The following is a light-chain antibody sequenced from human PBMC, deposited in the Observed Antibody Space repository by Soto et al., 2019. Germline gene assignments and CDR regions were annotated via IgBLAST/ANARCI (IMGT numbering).Light chain of an antibody. Sequence: IQMTQSPSSLSASVGDRVTITCRASQGISNELGWYQQRPGKAPKVLIYGASNLPSGVPSRFSGSASGTDFTLTISSLQPEDFATYYCLQDYTYPWTFGQGTKVEMK. CDR1: QGISNE. CDR2: GAS. J-gene: IGKJ1*01. V-gene: IGKV1-6*01. CDR3: LQDYTYPWT.